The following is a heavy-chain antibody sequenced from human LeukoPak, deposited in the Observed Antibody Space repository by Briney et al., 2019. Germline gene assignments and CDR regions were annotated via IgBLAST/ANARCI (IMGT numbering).Heavy chain of an antibody. D-gene: IGHD3-10*01. CDR1: GYTFKTYS. V-gene: IGHV1-18*01. CDR3: AFRGVIPNYFDY. CDR2: ISAYNGDT. Sequence: ASVKVSCKASGYTFKTYSFTWARQAPGQGLEWMGRISAYNGDTNYAQKFQGRVALTADTLTRTGYMELTSLRSDDTAVYYCAFRGVIPNYFDYWGQGSLVTVSS. J-gene: IGHJ4*02.